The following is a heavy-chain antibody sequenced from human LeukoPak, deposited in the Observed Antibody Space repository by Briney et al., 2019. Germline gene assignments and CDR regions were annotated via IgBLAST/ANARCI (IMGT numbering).Heavy chain of an antibody. CDR3: AREASGYSYRPHYFDY. CDR1: GFTFSSYA. Sequence: PGGSLRLSCAASGFTFSSYAMSWVRQAPGKGLEWVSAISGSGGSTYYADSVKGRFTISRDNSKNTLYLQMNSLRAEDTAVYYCAREASGYSYRPHYFDYWGQGTLVTVSS. CDR2: ISGSGGST. J-gene: IGHJ4*02. D-gene: IGHD5-18*01. V-gene: IGHV3-23*01.